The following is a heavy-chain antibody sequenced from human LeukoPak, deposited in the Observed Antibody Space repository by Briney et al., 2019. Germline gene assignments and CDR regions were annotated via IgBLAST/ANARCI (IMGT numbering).Heavy chain of an antibody. D-gene: IGHD3-22*01. CDR1: GFTFSTYG. CDR3: ARDIASSGYYPDAFDI. J-gene: IGHJ3*02. Sequence: GGTLRLSCVASGFTFSTYGMSWVRQAPGKGLEWVSAISGSGGSTYYADSVKGRFTISRDNAKNSLYLQMNSLRAEDTAVYYCARDIASSGYYPDAFDIWGQGTMVTVSS. CDR2: ISGSGGST. V-gene: IGHV3-23*01.